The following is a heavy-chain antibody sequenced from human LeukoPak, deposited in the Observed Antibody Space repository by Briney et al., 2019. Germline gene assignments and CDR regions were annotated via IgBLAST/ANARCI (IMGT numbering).Heavy chain of an antibody. D-gene: IGHD2-2*01. V-gene: IGHV4-30-4*08. CDR1: GGSISSGDYY. CDR2: IYYSGST. J-gene: IGHJ5*02. Sequence: SETLSLTCTVSGGSISSGDYYWSWIRQPPGKGLEWIGYIYYSGSTYYNPSLKSRVTISVDTSKNQFSLKLSSVTAADTAVYYCAREQGYCSSTSCLNWFDPWGQGTLVTVSS. CDR3: AREQGYCSSTSCLNWFDP.